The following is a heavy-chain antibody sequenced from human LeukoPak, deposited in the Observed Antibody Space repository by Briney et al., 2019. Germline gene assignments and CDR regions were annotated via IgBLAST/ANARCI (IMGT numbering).Heavy chain of an antibody. CDR3: ARGIDPGYSYGPFDY. CDR1: GFTFSSYA. CDR2: ISYDGSNK. V-gene: IGHV3-30-3*01. D-gene: IGHD5-18*01. J-gene: IGHJ4*02. Sequence: GGSLRLSCAASGFTFSSYAMHWVRRAPGKGLEWVAVISYDGSNKYYADSVKGRFTISRDNSKNTPYLQMNSLRAEDTAVYYCARGIDPGYSYGPFDYWGQGTLVTVSS.